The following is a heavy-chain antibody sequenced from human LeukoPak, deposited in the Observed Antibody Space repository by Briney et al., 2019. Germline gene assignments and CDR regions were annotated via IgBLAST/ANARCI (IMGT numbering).Heavy chain of an antibody. CDR2: MNPNSGNT. Sequence: GASVKVSRKASGYTFTSYDINWVRQATGQGLEWMGWMNPNSGNTGYAQKFQGGVTMTRNTSISTAYMELSSLRSEDTAVYYCAIRPATIQPDYWGQGTLVTVSS. D-gene: IGHD5-12*01. J-gene: IGHJ4*02. V-gene: IGHV1-8*01. CDR1: GYTFTSYD. CDR3: AIRPATIQPDY.